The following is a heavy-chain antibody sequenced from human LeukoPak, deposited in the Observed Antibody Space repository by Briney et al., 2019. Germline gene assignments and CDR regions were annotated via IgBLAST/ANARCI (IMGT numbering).Heavy chain of an antibody. D-gene: IGHD3-16*02. CDR3: ATTYYDYVWGSYRHFDY. CDR2: ISSSSSYI. CDR1: GFTFSSYS. V-gene: IGHV3-21*01. Sequence: GGSLRLSCAASGFTFSSYSMNWVRQAPGKGLEWVSSISSSSSYIYYADSVKGRFTISRDNAKNSLYLQMNSLRAEDTAVYYCATTYYDYVWGSYRHFDYWGQGTLVTVSS. J-gene: IGHJ4*02.